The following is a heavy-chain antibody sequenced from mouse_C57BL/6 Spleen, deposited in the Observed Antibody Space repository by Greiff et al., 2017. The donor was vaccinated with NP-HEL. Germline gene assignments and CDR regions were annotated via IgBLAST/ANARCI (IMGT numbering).Heavy chain of an antibody. V-gene: IGHV14-1*01. CDR2: IDPEDGDT. CDR3: TSMGGRRGLAY. J-gene: IGHJ3*01. Sequence: EVQLQQSGAELVRPGASVKLSCTASGFNIKDYYMHWVKQRPEQGLEWIGRIDPEDGDTEYAPKFQGKATMTADTSSNTAYLQLSSLTSEDTAVYYCTSMGGRRGLAYWGQRTPVTVSA. D-gene: IGHD1-1*02. CDR1: GFNIKDYY.